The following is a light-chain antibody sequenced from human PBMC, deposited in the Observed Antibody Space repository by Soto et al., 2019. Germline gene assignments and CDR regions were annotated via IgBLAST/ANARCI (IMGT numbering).Light chain of an antibody. V-gene: IGLV2-23*02. CDR3: CSYAGSPYV. CDR2: EVS. J-gene: IGLJ1*01. CDR1: SSDVGSYNL. Sequence: QSALTQPPSASGSPGQSVTISCTGTSSDVGSYNLVSWYQQHPGKAPKLMIYEVSKRPSGVSNRFSGSKSGNTASLTISGLQAEDEADYYCCSYAGSPYVFGTGTKVTVL.